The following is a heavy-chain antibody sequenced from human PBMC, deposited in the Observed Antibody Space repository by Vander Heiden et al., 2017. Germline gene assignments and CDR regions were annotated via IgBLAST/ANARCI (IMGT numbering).Heavy chain of an antibody. V-gene: IGHV3-30*18. Sequence: QVQLVESGGGVVQPGRCLRLSCAASGFTFGGYGMDWGRQAPGKGLKWVVVISYDGSNKYYADSVKGQFTISRDNSNNTLYLQMNSLRAEDTAVYYCAKGGGSSGWYFDYWGQGTLVTVSS. J-gene: IGHJ4*02. D-gene: IGHD6-19*01. CDR1: GFTFGGYG. CDR2: ISYDGSNK. CDR3: AKGGGSSGWYFDY.